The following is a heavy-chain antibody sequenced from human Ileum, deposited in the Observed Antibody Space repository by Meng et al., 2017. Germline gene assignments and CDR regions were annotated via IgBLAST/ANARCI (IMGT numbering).Heavy chain of an antibody. Sequence: GESLKISCAASGFTITSNPIHWVRQAPGKGLEWVALISQDGSNRHYADSVAGRFTISRDTSKNTLDLQMTSLKDEDTAIYYCAREKGTSGRAGWFDPWGQGTLVTVSS. CDR1: GFTITSNP. CDR2: ISQDGSNR. J-gene: IGHJ5*02. V-gene: IGHV3-30*01. CDR3: AREKGTSGRAGWFDP. D-gene: IGHD2-2*01.